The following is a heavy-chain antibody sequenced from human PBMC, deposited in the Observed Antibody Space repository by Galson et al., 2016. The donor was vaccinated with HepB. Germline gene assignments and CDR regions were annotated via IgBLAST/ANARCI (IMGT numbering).Heavy chain of an antibody. CDR2: MKSRSGNYAT. CDR1: GFTLNGLA. D-gene: IGHD3-10*01. V-gene: IGHV3-73*01. J-gene: IGHJ4*02. Sequence: SLRLSCAASGFTLNGLAVHWVRQASGKGLEWVARMKSRSGNYATAYAGSVNGRFTISRADAINTAYLQMNSLRVEDPALYDCGELPNRMDDRDIRGDLNYWGQGTSVTVSS. CDR3: GELPNRMDDRDIRGDLNY.